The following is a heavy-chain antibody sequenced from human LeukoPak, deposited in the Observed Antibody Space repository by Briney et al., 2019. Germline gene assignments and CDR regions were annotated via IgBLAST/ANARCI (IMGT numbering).Heavy chain of an antibody. CDR1: GFAFSGNA. J-gene: IGHJ4*02. CDR2: IGSDFNT. Sequence: GGSLRLSCATSGFAFSGNAMAWVRQAPGKGLQWVSAIGSDFNTHYADSVKGRFTISRDNSKNTLYLQMSSLGVEDTAVYYCARLYCSSTSCLFDYWGQGTLVTVSS. D-gene: IGHD2-2*01. V-gene: IGHV3-23*01. CDR3: ARLYCSSTSCLFDY.